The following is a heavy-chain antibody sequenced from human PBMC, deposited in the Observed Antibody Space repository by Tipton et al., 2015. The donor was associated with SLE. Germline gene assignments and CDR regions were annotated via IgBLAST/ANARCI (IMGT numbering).Heavy chain of an antibody. Sequence: TLSLTCTVSGGSITTYYWSWIRQPPGKGLEWIGRIYPSMSTNYNPSLKSQVAMSIDPSQNQFSLKLSSVAAADTAVYYCARGPGSKSGEAFDIWGQGTVVTVSS. D-gene: IGHD1-26*01. CDR1: GGSITTYY. J-gene: IGHJ3*02. CDR2: IYPSMST. V-gene: IGHV4-4*07. CDR3: ARGPGSKSGEAFDI.